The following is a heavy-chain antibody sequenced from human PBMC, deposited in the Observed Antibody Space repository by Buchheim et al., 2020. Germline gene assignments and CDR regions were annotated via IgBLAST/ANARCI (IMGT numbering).Heavy chain of an antibody. CDR3: ARDQDSSGWYVGSGFDY. J-gene: IGHJ4*02. Sequence: EVQLVESGGGLVQPGGSLRLSCAASGFTFSSYSMNWVRQAPGKGLEWVSYISSSSSTIYYADSVKGRFTISSDNAKNSLYLQMNSLRAEDTAVYYCARDQDSSGWYVGSGFDYWGQGTL. CDR2: ISSSSSTI. CDR1: GFTFSSYS. D-gene: IGHD6-19*01. V-gene: IGHV3-48*01.